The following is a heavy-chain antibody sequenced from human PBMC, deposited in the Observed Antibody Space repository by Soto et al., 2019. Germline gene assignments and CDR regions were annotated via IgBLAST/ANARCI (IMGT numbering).Heavy chain of an antibody. D-gene: IGHD5-18*01. CDR3: ARDDRDGYNRVFDY. CDR1: GYTFTGYY. V-gene: IGHV1-2*04. Sequence: GASVKVSCKASGYTFTGYYMHWVRQAPGQGLEWMGWIDPNSGGTNYAQKFQGWVTMTRDTSISTAYMELSRLRSDDTAVYYCARDDRDGYNRVFDYWGQGTLVTVSS. CDR2: IDPNSGGT. J-gene: IGHJ4*02.